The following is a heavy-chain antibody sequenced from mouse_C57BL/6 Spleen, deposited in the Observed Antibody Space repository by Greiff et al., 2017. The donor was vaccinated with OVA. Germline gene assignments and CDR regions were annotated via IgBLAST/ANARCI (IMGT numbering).Heavy chain of an antibody. D-gene: IGHD2-4*01. CDR3: AREQDYDVAWFAY. J-gene: IGHJ3*01. Sequence: EVQRVESGAELVKPGASVKLSCTASGFNIKDYYMHWVKQRTEQGLEWIGRIDPEDGETKYAPKFQGKATIPADTSSNTAYLQLSSLTSEDTAVYYCAREQDYDVAWFAYWGQGTLVTVSA. V-gene: IGHV14-2*01. CDR1: GFNIKDYY. CDR2: IDPEDGET.